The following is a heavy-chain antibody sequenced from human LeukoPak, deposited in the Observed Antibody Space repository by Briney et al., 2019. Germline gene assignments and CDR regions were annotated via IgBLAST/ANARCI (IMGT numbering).Heavy chain of an antibody. CDR1: GFTFSSYG. J-gene: IGHJ6*02. Sequence: GGSLRLSCAASGFTFSSYGMHWVRQAPGKGLEWVAVISYDGSNKYYADSVKGRFTISRDNSKNTLYLQMNSLRAEDTAVYYCAIHKDGMDVWGQGTTATVSS. V-gene: IGHV3-30*03. CDR3: AIHKDGMDV. CDR2: ISYDGSNK.